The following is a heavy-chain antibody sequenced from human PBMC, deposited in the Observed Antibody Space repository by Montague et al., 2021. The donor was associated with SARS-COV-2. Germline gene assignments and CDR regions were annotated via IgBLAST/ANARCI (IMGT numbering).Heavy chain of an antibody. Sequence: SETLSLTCTVSGGSISSYYWSWIRQPPGKGLEWIGCIYYSGSTNYNPSLKSRVTISVDTSKNQFSLKLSSVTAADTAVYYCARALYCSGGSCYPNWFDPWGQGTLVTVSS. CDR2: IYYSGST. CDR3: ARALYCSGGSCYPNWFDP. J-gene: IGHJ5*02. D-gene: IGHD2-15*01. V-gene: IGHV4-59*01. CDR1: GGSISSYY.